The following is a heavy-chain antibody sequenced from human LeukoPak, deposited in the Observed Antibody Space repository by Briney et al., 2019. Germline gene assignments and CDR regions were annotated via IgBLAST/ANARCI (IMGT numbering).Heavy chain of an antibody. CDR2: IIPNSGDT. D-gene: IGHD2-2*01. J-gene: IGHJ4*02. CDR3: ARSACSRTTCPDY. Sequence: ASVKVSCKSSGYTFTDYYIHWVRQAPGQGLEWMGWIIPNSGDTNYAQKFQGRVTMTRDTSISTAYMELTSLRYDDAAVYYCARSACSRTTCPDYWGQGTRVTISS. CDR1: GYTFTDYY. V-gene: IGHV1-2*02.